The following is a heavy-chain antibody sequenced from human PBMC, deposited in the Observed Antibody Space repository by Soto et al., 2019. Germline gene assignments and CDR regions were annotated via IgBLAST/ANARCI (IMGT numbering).Heavy chain of an antibody. J-gene: IGHJ5*02. CDR2: IFYDDEK. Sequence: SGPTLVNPTQTLTLTRTFSGFSLSTSGVGVGWIRQPPGKALEWLALIFYDDEKRYSPSLNSRLTITKDTSKNQVVLTMTNMDPVDTATYYCALHDFNILTGPWGQGTLVTSPQ. CDR3: ALHDFNILTGP. CDR1: GFSLSTSGVG. D-gene: IGHD3-9*01. V-gene: IGHV2-5*02.